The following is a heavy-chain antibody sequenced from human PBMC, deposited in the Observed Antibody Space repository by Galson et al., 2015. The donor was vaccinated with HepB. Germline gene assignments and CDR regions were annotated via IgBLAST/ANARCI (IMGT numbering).Heavy chain of an antibody. D-gene: IGHD3-22*01. J-gene: IGHJ4*02. CDR2: ISGGGGST. CDR3: AKARGDSSGYCDY. Sequence: LRLSCAASGFTFSNYAMSWVRQAPGKGLEWVSTISGGGGSTYYADSVKGRFTISRDNSKNTLYLQMSSLRAEDTAVYYCAKARGDSSGYCDYWGQGTLVTVSS. CDR1: GFTFSNYA. V-gene: IGHV3-23*01.